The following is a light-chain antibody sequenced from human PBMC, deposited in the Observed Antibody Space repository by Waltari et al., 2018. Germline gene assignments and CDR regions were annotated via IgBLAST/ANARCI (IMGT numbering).Light chain of an antibody. J-gene: IGLJ3*02. Sequence: SYVLTQAPSVSVAPGQAAGITCAGDDSGRKSVHWYQQKPGHAPLLVVYDNRVRPSGIPDRFSGSNSGNTATLTISEVEAGDEADYYCQVRDSSSDYRVFGGGTKLTVL. CDR3: QVRDSSSDYRV. CDR2: DNR. CDR1: DSGRKS. V-gene: IGLV3-21*02.